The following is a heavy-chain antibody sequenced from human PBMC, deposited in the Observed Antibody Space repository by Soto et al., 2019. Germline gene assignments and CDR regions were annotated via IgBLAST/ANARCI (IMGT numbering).Heavy chain of an antibody. Sequence: ASVKVSCKASGYTFTSYDIYWVRQATGQGLEWMGRISAYNGNTNYAQKLQGRVTMTTDTSTSTAYMELRSLRSDDTAVYYCARVVGALGHWFDPWGQGTLVTVSS. V-gene: IGHV1-18*01. CDR2: ISAYNGNT. D-gene: IGHD1-26*01. J-gene: IGHJ5*02. CDR1: GYTFTSYD. CDR3: ARVVGALGHWFDP.